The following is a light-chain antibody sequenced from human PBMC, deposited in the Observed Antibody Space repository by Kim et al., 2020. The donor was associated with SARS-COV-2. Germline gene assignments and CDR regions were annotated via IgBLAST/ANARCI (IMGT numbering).Light chain of an antibody. Sequence: ASVGDRVTITCRASQSVSNWLAWYQQKPGKAPKLLIYDASSSESGVPSRFSGSGSGTEFTLTISSLQPDDFATYYCQQYDGYSLTFGGGTKVDIK. J-gene: IGKJ4*01. V-gene: IGKV1-5*01. CDR3: QQYDGYSLT. CDR2: DAS. CDR1: QSVSNW.